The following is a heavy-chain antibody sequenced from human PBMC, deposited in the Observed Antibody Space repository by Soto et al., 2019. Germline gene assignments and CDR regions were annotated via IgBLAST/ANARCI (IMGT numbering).Heavy chain of an antibody. Sequence: ASVKVSCKASGYTFTGYYMHWVRQAPGQGLEWMGWINPNSGGTNYAQKFQGRVTMTRDTSISTAYMELSRLRSDDTAVYYCASTYHYNSSSWGCWFDPWGQGTRVTVSS. CDR2: INPNSGGT. D-gene: IGHD6-6*01. CDR3: ASTYHYNSSSWGCWFDP. CDR1: GYTFTGYY. J-gene: IGHJ5*02. V-gene: IGHV1-2*02.